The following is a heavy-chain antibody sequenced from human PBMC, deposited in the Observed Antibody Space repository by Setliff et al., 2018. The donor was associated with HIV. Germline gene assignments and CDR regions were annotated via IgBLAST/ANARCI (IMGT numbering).Heavy chain of an antibody. CDR2: IYHSGST. CDR1: GGSISSGIYY. CDR3: VGRGYNVNRP. Sequence: SETLSLTCTVSGGSISSGIYYWIWIRQPAGKGLEWIGSIYHSGSTNYNPSLKSRLSISVDTSKNQFSLKVTSVTAADTATYYCVGRGYNVNRPWGQGNLVTVSS. D-gene: IGHD5-18*01. J-gene: IGHJ5*02. V-gene: IGHV4-61*10.